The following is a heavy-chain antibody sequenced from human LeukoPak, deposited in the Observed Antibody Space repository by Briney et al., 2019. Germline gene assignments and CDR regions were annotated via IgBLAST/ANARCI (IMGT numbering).Heavy chain of an antibody. CDR2: INPNSGGT. D-gene: IGHD3-10*01. CDR1: GGTFSSYA. Sequence: ASEKVSCKASGGTFSSYAISWVRQAPGQGLEWMGWINPNSGGTNYAQKFQGRVTMTRDTSISTAYMELSRLRSDDTAVYYCARVGRVRGVIPDAFDIWGQGTMVTVSS. J-gene: IGHJ3*02. CDR3: ARVGRVRGVIPDAFDI. V-gene: IGHV1-2*02.